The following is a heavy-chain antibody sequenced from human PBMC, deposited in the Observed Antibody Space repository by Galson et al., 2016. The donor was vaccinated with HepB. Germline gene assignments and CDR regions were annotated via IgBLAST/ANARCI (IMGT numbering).Heavy chain of an antibody. J-gene: IGHJ4*02. CDR3: AHTSGHGRSGYFDY. V-gene: IGHV2-5*02. CDR1: GFSFTTSRVA. CDR2: IYWDDDK. Sequence: PALVKPPQTLTLTCTFSGFSFTTSRVALGWIRQPPGKALEWLTLIYWDDDKLYNPSLKNRLAITKDPSKNQVVLTMTNLDGVDTGTYYCAHTSGHGRSGYFDYWGQGALVTVSS. D-gene: IGHD3-22*01.